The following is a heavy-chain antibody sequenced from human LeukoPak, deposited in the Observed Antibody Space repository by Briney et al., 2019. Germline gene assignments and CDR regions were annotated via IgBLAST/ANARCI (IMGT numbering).Heavy chain of an antibody. D-gene: IGHD2-2*01. CDR2: ISNNGGST. CDR1: GFNFRSYA. J-gene: IGHJ5*02. V-gene: IGHV3-64D*06. CDR3: VKDEYCGSISCYESWLDP. Sequence: GGSLRLSCAASGFNFRSYAMHWVRQVPGKGLEYVSAISNNGGSTYYAASVQGRFTISRDNSKSTFYLHMSSLRPEDTAVYFCVKDEYCGSISCYESWLDPWGQGTLVTVSS.